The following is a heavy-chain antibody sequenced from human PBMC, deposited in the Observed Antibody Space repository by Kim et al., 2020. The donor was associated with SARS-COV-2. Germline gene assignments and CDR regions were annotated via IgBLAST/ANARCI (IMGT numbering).Heavy chain of an antibody. CDR3: ASSFLCSGGSCYPPNFDY. CDR1: GGSISSGGYY. CDR2: IYYSGST. V-gene: IGHV4-31*03. D-gene: IGHD2-15*01. Sequence: SETLSLTCTVSGGSISSGGYYWSWIRQHPGKGLEWIGYIYYSGSTYYNPSLKSRVTISVDTSKNQFSLKLSSVTAADTAVYYCASSFLCSGGSCYPPNFDYWGQGTLVTVSS. J-gene: IGHJ4*02.